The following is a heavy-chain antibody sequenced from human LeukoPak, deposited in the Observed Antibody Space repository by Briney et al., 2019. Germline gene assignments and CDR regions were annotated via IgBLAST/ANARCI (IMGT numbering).Heavy chain of an antibody. CDR2: VNPDSGVT. J-gene: IGHJ4*02. CDR3: ARDFGSSSAWYEFDY. V-gene: IGHV1-2*02. D-gene: IGHD6-19*01. CDR1: GYTFTGSY. Sequence: ASVKVSCKASGYTFTGSYIHWVRQAPGQGLEWMGWVNPDSGVTKYAQNFQGRVTMTRDTSISTASMEMRSLKSDDTAVYYCARDFGSSSAWYEFDYWGQGTLVTVSS.